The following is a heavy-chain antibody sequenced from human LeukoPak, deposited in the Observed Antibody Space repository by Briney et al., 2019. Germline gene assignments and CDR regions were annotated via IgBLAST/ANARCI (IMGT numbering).Heavy chain of an antibody. Sequence: GASVKVSCKASGYTFTSYGISWVRQAPGQGLEWMGWISAYNGNTNYAQDLQGRVTMTTDTSTSTAYMELRSLISDDTAVYYCARRVGATRQHYYYYMDVWGKGTTVTVSS. V-gene: IGHV1-18*01. CDR2: ISAYNGNT. CDR3: ARRVGATRQHYYYYMDV. D-gene: IGHD1-26*01. J-gene: IGHJ6*03. CDR1: GYTFTSYG.